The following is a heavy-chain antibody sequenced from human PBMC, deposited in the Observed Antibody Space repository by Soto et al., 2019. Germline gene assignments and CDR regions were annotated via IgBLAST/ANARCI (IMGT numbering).Heavy chain of an antibody. Sequence: SETLSLTCTVSGGSISSYYWSWIRQPPGKGLEWIGYIYYRWSTNYNPSLKSRVTISVDTSKNQFSLKLSSVTAAETAVYYCARVRGVPAVYGMDVWGQGTTVTVSS. V-gene: IGHV4-59*01. D-gene: IGHD2-2*01. CDR2: IYYRWST. CDR1: GGSISSYY. J-gene: IGHJ6*02. CDR3: ARVRGVPAVYGMDV.